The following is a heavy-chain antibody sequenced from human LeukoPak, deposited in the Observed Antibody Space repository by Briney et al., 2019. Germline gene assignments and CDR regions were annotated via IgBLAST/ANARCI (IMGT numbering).Heavy chain of an antibody. CDR2: ISTDGGST. Sequence: GGSLRLSCVASGFSLSRHWMHWLRLAPGKGLVWVSRISTDGGSTAYADSVRGRFTISRDNAKNSLYLQMNSLRAEDTALYYCARDLRVVITGSFDSWGQGTLVTVSS. V-gene: IGHV3-74*01. D-gene: IGHD3-22*01. J-gene: IGHJ4*02. CDR3: ARDLRVVITGSFDS. CDR1: GFSLSRHW.